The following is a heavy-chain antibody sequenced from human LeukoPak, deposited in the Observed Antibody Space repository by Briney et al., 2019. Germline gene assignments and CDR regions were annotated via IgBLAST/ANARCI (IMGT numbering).Heavy chain of an antibody. CDR3: ARGLSDVY. Sequence: SETLSLTCAVSGGSFSGYYWTWIRQPPGKGLEWIGEINHSGSTNYNPSLKSRVTISIDMSKNQFSLILSSVTAADTAVYYCARGLSDVYWGQGTLVTVSS. CDR2: INHSGST. J-gene: IGHJ4*02. CDR1: GGSFSGYY. V-gene: IGHV4-34*01.